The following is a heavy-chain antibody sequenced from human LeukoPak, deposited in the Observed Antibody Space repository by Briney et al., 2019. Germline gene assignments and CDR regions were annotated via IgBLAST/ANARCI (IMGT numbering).Heavy chain of an antibody. CDR3: ARVYNYVFDY. J-gene: IGHJ4*02. Sequence: GGSLRLSCAASGFTVSSSHMTWVRQAVGKGLEWVSFIYSGGDTSYADSVKGRFTISRDNSKNTLYFQMNSLRAEDTAVYYYARVYNYVFDYWGQGTLVTVSS. D-gene: IGHD3-10*02. CDR2: IYSGGDT. CDR1: GFTVSSSH. V-gene: IGHV3-53*01.